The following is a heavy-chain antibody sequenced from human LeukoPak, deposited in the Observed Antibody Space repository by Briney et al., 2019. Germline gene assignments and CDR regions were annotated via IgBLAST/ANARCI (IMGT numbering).Heavy chain of an antibody. V-gene: IGHV3-23*01. CDR1: GFTFSNYD. CDR2: ITGNARTT. D-gene: IGHD2-15*01. CDR3: AKGRALEVVAAFNY. Sequence: GGSLRLSCAASGFTFSNYDMTWVRQAPGKGLEWVSAITGNARTTFYADSVKGRFTISRDNSKNTLSLQMNTLRTDDTAVYYCAKGRALEVVAAFNYWGQGTVVTVSS. J-gene: IGHJ4*02.